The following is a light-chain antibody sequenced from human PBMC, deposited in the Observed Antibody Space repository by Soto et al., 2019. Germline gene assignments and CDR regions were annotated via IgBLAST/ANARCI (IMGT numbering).Light chain of an antibody. CDR1: QSVSSN. CDR2: GAS. CDR3: KQYNNWPRT. Sequence: EIVMTQSPATLSVSPGERATLSCRASQSVSSNLAWYQQRPGQAPRLLIYGASTRATGLPARFSGSGSGTEFTLTISSLQSEDFAIYYCKQYNNWPRTFGQGTKVDIK. J-gene: IGKJ1*01. V-gene: IGKV3-15*01.